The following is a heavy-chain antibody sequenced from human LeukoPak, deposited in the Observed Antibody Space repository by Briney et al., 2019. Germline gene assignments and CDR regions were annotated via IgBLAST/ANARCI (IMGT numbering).Heavy chain of an antibody. CDR3: ARDPYSSSPSVEYFDL. CDR2: IYYSGST. CDR1: GGSISSGDYY. D-gene: IGHD6-6*01. V-gene: IGHV4-30-4*08. Sequence: SETLSLTCTVSGGSISSGDYYWSWIRQPPGKGLEWIGYIYYSGSTYYNPSLKGRVTISVDTSKNQFSLKLSSVTAADTAVYYCARDPYSSSPSVEYFDLWGRGTLVTVSS. J-gene: IGHJ2*01.